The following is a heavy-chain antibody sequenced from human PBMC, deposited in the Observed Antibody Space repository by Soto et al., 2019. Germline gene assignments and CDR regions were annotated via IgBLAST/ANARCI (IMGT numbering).Heavy chain of an antibody. CDR2: ISSSSSYT. CDR3: ARDHRSSTSCSNGVDY. V-gene: IGHV3-11*05. J-gene: IGHJ4*02. CDR1: GFTFSDYY. D-gene: IGHD2-2*01. Sequence: PGGSLRLSCAASGFTFSDYYMSWIRQAPGKGLEWVSYISSSSSYTNYADSVKGRFTISRDNAKNSLYLQMNSLRAEDTAVYYCARDHRSSTSCSNGVDYWGQGTLVTVSS.